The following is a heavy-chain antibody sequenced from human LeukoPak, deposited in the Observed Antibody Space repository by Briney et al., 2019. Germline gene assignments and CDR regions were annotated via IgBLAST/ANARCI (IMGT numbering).Heavy chain of an antibody. V-gene: IGHV4-30-4*08. J-gene: IGHJ4*02. D-gene: IGHD3-9*01. CDR2: ISYSGST. CDR3: ARESTYYDTLTGYLRPRYFDY. Sequence: PSQTLSLTCTFSGGSISSGDYYWSWIRQPPGKGLEWIGYISYSGSTYYNPSLQSRVTISVDTSKNQFSLKLSSVTAADTAVYYCARESTYYDTLTGYLRPRYFDYWGQGTLATVSS. CDR1: GGSISSGDYY.